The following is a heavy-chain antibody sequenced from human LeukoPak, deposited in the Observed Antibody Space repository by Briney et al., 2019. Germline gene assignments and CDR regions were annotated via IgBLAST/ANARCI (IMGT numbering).Heavy chain of an antibody. CDR3: AKRVLTFLDD. CDR1: GFTFRSYG. V-gene: IGHV3-30*18. J-gene: IGHJ4*02. Sequence: GGSLRLSCAASGFTFRSYGMHWVRQAPGKGLEWVAVISYDGSNKYFADSVKGRFTISRDNSKNTLYLQMNSLRPEDTAVYYCAKRVLTFLDDWGQGTLVTVSS. D-gene: IGHD3-16*01. CDR2: ISYDGSNK.